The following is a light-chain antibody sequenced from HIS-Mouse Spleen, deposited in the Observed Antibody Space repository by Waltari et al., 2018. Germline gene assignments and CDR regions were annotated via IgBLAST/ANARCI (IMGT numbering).Light chain of an antibody. Sequence: QSALTQPASVSGSPGQSITISCTGTSSDVGSYNLVSGYQQHQGKAPKPMIYEGSKRPSGVSNRFSGSKSGNTASLTISGLQAEDEADYYCCSYAGSSTVVFGGGTKLTVL. J-gene: IGLJ2*01. CDR2: EGS. V-gene: IGLV2-23*01. CDR1: SSDVGSYNL. CDR3: CSYAGSSTVV.